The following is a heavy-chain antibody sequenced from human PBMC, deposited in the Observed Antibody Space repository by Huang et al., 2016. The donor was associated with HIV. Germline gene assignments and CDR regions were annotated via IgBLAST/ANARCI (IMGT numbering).Heavy chain of an antibody. D-gene: IGHD4-17*01. Sequence: QVQLVESGGGVVQPGGSLRLACAASGFTFSNYPMPWVRQAPGKGRGWVAVILNDDGSTTYLADSVKGRFTISRDNSKNTVYLQMSSLRADDTAVFYCARDVLRGLGYFDVWGRGTLVTVSS. CDR2: ILNDDGSTT. CDR3: ARDVLRGLGYFDV. CDR1: GFTFSNYP. V-gene: IGHV3-30-3*01. J-gene: IGHJ2*01.